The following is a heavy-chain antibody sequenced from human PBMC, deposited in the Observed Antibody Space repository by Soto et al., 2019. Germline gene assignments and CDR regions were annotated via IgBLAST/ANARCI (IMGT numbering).Heavy chain of an antibody. D-gene: IGHD3-3*01. CDR2: IYYSGST. CDR1: GGSISSGDYY. J-gene: IGHJ6*02. V-gene: IGHV4-30-4*01. CDR3: ARSTTYYDFWSGYSSYYYGMDV. Sequence: RSETLSLTCTVSGGSISSGDYYWSWIRQPPGKGLEWIGYIYYSGSTYYNPSLKSRVTISVDTSKNQFSLKLSSVTAADTAVYYCARSTTYYDFWSGYSSYYYGMDVWGQGTTVTVSS.